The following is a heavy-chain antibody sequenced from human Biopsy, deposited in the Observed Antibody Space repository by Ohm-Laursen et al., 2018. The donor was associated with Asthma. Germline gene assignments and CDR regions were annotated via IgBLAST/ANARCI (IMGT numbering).Heavy chain of an antibody. CDR1: GFTFSSYG. D-gene: IGHD3-22*01. Sequence: LSLTCAASGFTFSSYGMHWVRQAPGKGLEWVAVIWYDGSNKYYADPVKGRFTISRDNSKNTLYLQMNSLRAEDTAVYYCARDPAGYYYFDYWGQGTLVTVSS. V-gene: IGHV3-33*01. J-gene: IGHJ4*02. CDR2: IWYDGSNK. CDR3: ARDPAGYYYFDY.